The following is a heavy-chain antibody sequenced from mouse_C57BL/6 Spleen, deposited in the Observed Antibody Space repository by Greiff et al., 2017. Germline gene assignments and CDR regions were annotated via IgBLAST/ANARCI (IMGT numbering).Heavy chain of an antibody. CDR3: ARSAYYSIPYAMDY. D-gene: IGHD2-5*01. V-gene: IGHV1-18*01. CDR2: INPNNGGT. Sequence: EVQLQQSGPELVKPGASVKIPCKASGYTFTDYNMDWVKQSHGKSLEWIGDINPNNGGTIYNQKFKGKATLTVDKSSSTAYMELRSLTSEDTAVYYCARSAYYSIPYAMDYWGQGTSVTVSS. CDR1: GYTFTDYN. J-gene: IGHJ4*01.